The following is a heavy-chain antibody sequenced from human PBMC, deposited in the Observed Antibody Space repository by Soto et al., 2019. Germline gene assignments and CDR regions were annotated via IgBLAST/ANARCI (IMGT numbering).Heavy chain of an antibody. D-gene: IGHD1-7*01. CDR1: GYTFTSYG. CDR2: TSAYNGNT. Sequence: QVQLVQSGAEVKKPGASVMVSCKASGYTFTSYGISWVRQAPGQGLELMGWTSAYNGNTNYAQKLQGRVTMTTDTSTSTAYMELRSLRSDDTAVYYCARDRGYNWNYGWFDPWGQGTLVTVSS. J-gene: IGHJ5*02. V-gene: IGHV1-18*01. CDR3: ARDRGYNWNYGWFDP.